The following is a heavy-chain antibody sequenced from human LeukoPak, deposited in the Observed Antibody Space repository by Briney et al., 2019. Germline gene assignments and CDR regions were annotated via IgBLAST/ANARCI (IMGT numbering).Heavy chain of an antibody. D-gene: IGHD6-19*01. V-gene: IGHV3-7*01. Sequence: GGSLRLSCAASGFTFSSYWMSWVRQAPGKGLEWVANIKQDGSEKSYVDSVKGRFTISRDNTKNSLYLQMNSLRAEDTAVYYCAREWAGPSFDYWGQGTLVTVSS. CDR3: AREWAGPSFDY. CDR1: GFTFSSYW. J-gene: IGHJ4*02. CDR2: IKQDGSEK.